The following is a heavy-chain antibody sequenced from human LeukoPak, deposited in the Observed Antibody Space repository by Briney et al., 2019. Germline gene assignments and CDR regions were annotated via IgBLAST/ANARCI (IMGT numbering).Heavy chain of an antibody. D-gene: IGHD3-10*01. V-gene: IGHV3-48*03. J-gene: IGHJ6*02. CDR1: GFTFSSYE. CDR2: ISSSGSTK. CDR3: AKSVTMVRETHYYYYGMDV. Sequence: PGGSLRLSCAASGFTFSSYEMNWVRQAPGKGLEWLSYISSSGSTKHYADSVKGRFTISRDNTKNSLYLQMNSLRAEDTAVYYCAKSVTMVRETHYYYYGMDVWGQGTTVTVSS.